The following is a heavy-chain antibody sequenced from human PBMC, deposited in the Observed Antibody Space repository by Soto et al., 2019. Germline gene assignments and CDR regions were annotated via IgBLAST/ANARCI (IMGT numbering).Heavy chain of an antibody. D-gene: IGHD3-9*01. CDR3: ERLTSRRYFDWLPSDV. Sequence: SVKVSCKASGGTFSSYAISWVRQAPGQGLEWMGGIIPIFGTANYAQKFQGRVTITADESTSTAYMELSSLRSEDTAVYYCERLTSRRYFDWLPSDVWGQGTTVTRLL. V-gene: IGHV1-69*13. CDR1: GGTFSSYA. J-gene: IGHJ6*02. CDR2: IIPIFGTA.